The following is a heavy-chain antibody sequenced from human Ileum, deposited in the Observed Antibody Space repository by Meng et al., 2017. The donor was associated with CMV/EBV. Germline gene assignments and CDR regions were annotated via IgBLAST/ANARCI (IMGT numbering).Heavy chain of an antibody. CDR1: GYTLTSYG. J-gene: IGHJ4*02. D-gene: IGHD6-19*01. CDR2: ISAYNGNT. V-gene: IGHV1-18*01. CDR3: ARVMAVAGTGYFDY. Sequence: AAVKVSCKASGYTLTSYGISWVRQAPGQGLEGMGWISAYNGNTNNAQKLQGRVTMTTDTATSTAYMELRSLRSDDTAVYYCARVMAVAGTGYFDYWGQGTLVTVSS.